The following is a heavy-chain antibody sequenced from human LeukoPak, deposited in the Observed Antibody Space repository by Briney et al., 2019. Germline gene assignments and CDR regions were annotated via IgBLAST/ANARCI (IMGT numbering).Heavy chain of an antibody. CDR1: GYSISSGYY. D-gene: IGHD6-13*01. J-gene: IGHJ6*03. CDR3: ARQHDSYHYYYVDV. V-gene: IGHV4-38-2*01. CDR2: LYHSDSI. Sequence: TLSLTCAVSGYSISSGYYWIWIRQPPGKGLEWIGSLYHSDSIYYNPSLESRVTMSVDTSKNQFSLRLSFVTAADTAVYYCARQHDSYHYYYVDVWGKGTTVTVSS.